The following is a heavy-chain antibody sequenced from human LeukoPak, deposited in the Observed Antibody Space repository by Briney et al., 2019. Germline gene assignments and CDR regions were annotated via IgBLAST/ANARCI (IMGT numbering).Heavy chain of an antibody. CDR2: ISGSGGST. Sequence: PGGSLRLSCAASGFTFSSYAMGWVRQAPGKGLEWVSAISGSGGSTYYADSVKGRFTISRDNSKNTLYLQMNSLRAEDTAVYYCAKEPTIHREGCYFDYWGQGTLVTVSS. CDR1: GFTFSSYA. V-gene: IGHV3-23*01. J-gene: IGHJ4*02. CDR3: AKEPTIHREGCYFDY. D-gene: IGHD5-12*01.